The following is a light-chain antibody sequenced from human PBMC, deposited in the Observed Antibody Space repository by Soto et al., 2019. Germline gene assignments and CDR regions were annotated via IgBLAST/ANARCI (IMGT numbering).Light chain of an antibody. CDR2: EVS. J-gene: IGLJ1*01. Sequence: QSALTQPPSASGSPGQSVTISCTGTSSDIGAYIYVSWYQQHPGKAPKLMISEVSRRPSGVPERFSGSKSGNTASLTVSGLQADDEAHYYCSSYAGSNNFVFGTGIK. CDR1: SSDIGAYIY. V-gene: IGLV2-8*01. CDR3: SSYAGSNNFV.